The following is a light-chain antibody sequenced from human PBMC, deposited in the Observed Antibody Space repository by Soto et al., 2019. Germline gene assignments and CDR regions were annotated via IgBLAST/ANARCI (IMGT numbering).Light chain of an antibody. Sequence: QSALTQPPSASGSPGQSVTISCTGTSSDVGGYNYVSWYQQYPGKAPKLMIYEVSKRPSGVPDRFSGSKSANTASLTLSGLQAEDEADYYCSSYAGSNNFVVFGGGTKLTVL. CDR3: SSYAGSNNFVV. CDR1: SSDVGGYNY. J-gene: IGLJ2*01. V-gene: IGLV2-8*01. CDR2: EVS.